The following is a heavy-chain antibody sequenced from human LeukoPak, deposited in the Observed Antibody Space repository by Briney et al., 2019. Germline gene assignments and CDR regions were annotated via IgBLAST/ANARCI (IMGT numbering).Heavy chain of an antibody. CDR2: IYTSGST. CDR1: GFSISSDYY. V-gene: IGHV4-4*07. Sequence: SETLSLTCTVSGFSISSDYYWSWIRQPAGKGLEWIGRIYTSGSTNYNPSLKSRVTISVDTSKNQFSLKLSSVTAADTAVYYCAREQQLVPNWFDPWGQGTLVTVSS. CDR3: AREQQLVPNWFDP. J-gene: IGHJ5*02. D-gene: IGHD6-13*01.